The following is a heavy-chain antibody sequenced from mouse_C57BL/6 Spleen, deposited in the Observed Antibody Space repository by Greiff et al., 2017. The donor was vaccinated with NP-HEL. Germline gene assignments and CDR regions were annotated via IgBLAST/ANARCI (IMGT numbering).Heavy chain of an antibody. CDR2: IYPRSGNT. Sequence: VQLQQSGAELARPGASVKLSCKASGYTFTSYGISWVKQRTGQGLEWIGEIYPRSGNTYYNEKFKGKATLTADKSSSTAYMELRSLTSEDSAVYFCARWHDYEGFYYYAMDYWGQGTSVTVSS. J-gene: IGHJ4*01. CDR1: GYTFTSYG. CDR3: ARWHDYEGFYYYAMDY. V-gene: IGHV1-81*01. D-gene: IGHD2-4*01.